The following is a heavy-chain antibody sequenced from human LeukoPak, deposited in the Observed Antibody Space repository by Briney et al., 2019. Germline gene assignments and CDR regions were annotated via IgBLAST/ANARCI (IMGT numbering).Heavy chain of an antibody. CDR1: GYTFTGYD. Sequence: ASVKVSCKAAGYTFTGYDMHGVRQARGQGLEGMGWINPNSGGTNYAQKFQGRVTMTSDTSISPAYMALSRLRSDDTAADSCASARGTVRAYPMVRGVIDYWGQGPLVTVSS. CDR2: INPNSGGT. CDR3: ASARGTVRAYPMVRGVIDY. D-gene: IGHD3-10*01. J-gene: IGHJ4*02. V-gene: IGHV1-2*02.